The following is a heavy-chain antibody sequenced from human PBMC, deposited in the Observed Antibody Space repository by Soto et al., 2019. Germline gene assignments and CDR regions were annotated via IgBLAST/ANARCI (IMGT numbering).Heavy chain of an antibody. CDR2: ISAYNGNT. D-gene: IGHD6-19*01. CDR1: GYTFTSYG. V-gene: IGHV1-18*01. J-gene: IGHJ5*02. Sequence: ASVKVSCKASGYTFTSYGISWVRQAPGQGLEWMGWISAYNGNTNHAQKLQDRVTMTTDTSTSTAYMELRSLRSDDTAVYYCAREVVRVAGTRWFDPWGQGTLVTVSS. CDR3: AREVVRVAGTRWFDP.